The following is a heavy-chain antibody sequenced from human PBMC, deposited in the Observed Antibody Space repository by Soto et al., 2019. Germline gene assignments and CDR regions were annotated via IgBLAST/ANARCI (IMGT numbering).Heavy chain of an antibody. D-gene: IGHD3-10*01. V-gene: IGHV3-74*01. CDR3: ARVDYYGSGKIGGFGY. CDR1: GFTFSSYW. Sequence: GGSLRLSCAASGFTFSSYWMHWVRQAPGKGLVWVSRINSDGSSISYADSVKGRFTISRDNAKNTLYLQMNSLRAEDTAVYYCARVDYYGSGKIGGFGYWGQGTLVTVSS. J-gene: IGHJ4*02. CDR2: INSDGSSI.